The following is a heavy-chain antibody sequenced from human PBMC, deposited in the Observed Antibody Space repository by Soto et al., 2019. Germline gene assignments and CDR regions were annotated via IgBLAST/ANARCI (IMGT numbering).Heavy chain of an antibody. V-gene: IGHV3-7*03. CDR3: AKGPHSSGWHYFDY. CDR2: INQGGSQK. Sequence: EVQLVESGGGLVQPGGSLRLSCAGSGFRFSSSWMSWIRQAPGKGLEWVAHINQGGSQKYYVDSAKGRFTISRDNAKTSLYLQMNNLRAEDTATYYCAKGPHSSGWHYFDYWGQGTLVTVSS. CDR1: GFRFSSSW. J-gene: IGHJ4*02. D-gene: IGHD6-19*01.